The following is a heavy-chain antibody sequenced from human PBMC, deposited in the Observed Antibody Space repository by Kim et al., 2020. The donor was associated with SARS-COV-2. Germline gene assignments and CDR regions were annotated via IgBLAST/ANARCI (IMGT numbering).Heavy chain of an antibody. J-gene: IGHJ4*02. V-gene: IGHV7-4-1*02. CDR1: GYTFTSYA. CDR3: ARDPYYYDSSGYPMTVDY. D-gene: IGHD3-22*01. Sequence: ASVKVSCKASGYTFTSYAMNWVRQAPGQGLEWMGWINTNTGNPTYAQGFTGRFVFSLDTSVSTAYLQISSLKAEDTAVYYCARDPYYYDSSGYPMTVDYWGQGTLVTVSS. CDR2: INTNTGNP.